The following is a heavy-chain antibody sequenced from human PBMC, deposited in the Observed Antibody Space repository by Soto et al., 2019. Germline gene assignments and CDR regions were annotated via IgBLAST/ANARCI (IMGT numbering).Heavy chain of an antibody. CDR3: ARGRYSGFNYYYYGMDV. D-gene: IGHD1-1*01. J-gene: IGHJ6*02. CDR2: INHSGST. CDR1: GGSFSGYY. Sequence: SETLSLTCAVYGGSFSGYYWSWIRQPPGKGLEWIGEINHSGSTNYNPSLKSRVTISVDTSKNQFSLKLSSVTAADTAVYYCARGRYSGFNYYYYGMDVWGQGTTVTSP. V-gene: IGHV4-34*01.